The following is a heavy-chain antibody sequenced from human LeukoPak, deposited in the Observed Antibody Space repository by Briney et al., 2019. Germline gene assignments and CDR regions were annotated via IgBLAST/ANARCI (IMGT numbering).Heavy chain of an antibody. CDR2: MAYDGSKT. CDR1: GFTFSSYS. J-gene: IGHJ3*01. Sequence: GGSLRLSCTASGFTFSSYSMYWVRQSPGKGLEWVALMAYDGSKTNYGNSVKGRFTISRDNSKNTMYLQMNSLRLEDTAVYYCAKRKRSNCFRGGLHDVFDLWGQGTMVTVSS. CDR3: AKRKRSNCFRGGLHDVFDL. V-gene: IGHV3-30*18. D-gene: IGHD3-3*01.